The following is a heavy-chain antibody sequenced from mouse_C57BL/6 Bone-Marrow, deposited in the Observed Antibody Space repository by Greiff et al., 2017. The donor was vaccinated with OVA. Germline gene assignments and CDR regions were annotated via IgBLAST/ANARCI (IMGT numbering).Heavy chain of an antibody. Sequence: VQLKQSVAELVRPGASVKLSCTASGFNIKHTYMHWVKQRPEQGLEWIGRIDPANGNTKYAPKFQGKATITADTSSTTAYLQLSSLTSEDTAIYYCGYRNPCVDYWGQGTTLTVSA. CDR3: GYRNPCVDY. D-gene: IGHD2-5*01. CDR1: GFNIKHTY. CDR2: IDPANGNT. V-gene: IGHV14-3*01. J-gene: IGHJ2*01.